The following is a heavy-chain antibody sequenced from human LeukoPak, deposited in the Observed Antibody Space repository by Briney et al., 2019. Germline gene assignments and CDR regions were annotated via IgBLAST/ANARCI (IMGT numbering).Heavy chain of an antibody. J-gene: IGHJ1*01. CDR1: GFIFSNYW. D-gene: IGHD2-2*01. V-gene: IGHV3-74*01. CDR2: INTDGSST. Sequence: GGSLRLSCAASGFIFSNYWMHWVRQAPGKGLVWVLRINTDGSSTNYADSVKGRFTISRDNAKNMLYLQMNSLRAEDTAVYYCARDLGYCSSTSCQPVGNFQHWGQGALVTVSS. CDR3: ARDLGYCSSTSCQPVGNFQH.